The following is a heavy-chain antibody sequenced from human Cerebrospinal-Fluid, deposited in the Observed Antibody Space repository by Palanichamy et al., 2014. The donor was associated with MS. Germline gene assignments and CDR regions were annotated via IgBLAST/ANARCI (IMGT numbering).Heavy chain of an antibody. D-gene: IGHD6-13*01. V-gene: IGHV1-8*01. CDR1: GYTFISYD. CDR2: MNPNSGNT. J-gene: IGHJ5*02. CDR3: ARAYSSSRVKWNWFDP. Sequence: QVQLVQSGAEVKKPGASVKVSCRASGYTFISYDLNWVRQATGQGLEWMGWMNPNSGNTGYAQKFQGRVTMTRNTSISTAYMELSSLRSEDTAVYYCARAYSSSRVKWNWFDPWGQGTLVTVSS.